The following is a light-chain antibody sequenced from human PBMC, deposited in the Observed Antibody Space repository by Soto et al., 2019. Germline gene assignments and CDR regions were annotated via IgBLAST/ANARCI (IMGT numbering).Light chain of an antibody. J-gene: IGKJ4*01. V-gene: IGKV1-5*03. CDR2: KAT. Sequence: DIQMTQSPSTLSASVGDRVTITCRASQSMSYWLAWYQQKPGKAPKLLIYKATNLEAGVPSRFSGSGSGTEFTLTISSLQPVDFATYYCQQYNNYWGLTFGGGTRVEIK. CDR3: QQYNNYWGLT. CDR1: QSMSYW.